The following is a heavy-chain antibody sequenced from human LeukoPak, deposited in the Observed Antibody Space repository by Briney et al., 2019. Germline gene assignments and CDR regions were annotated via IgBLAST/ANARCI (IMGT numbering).Heavy chain of an antibody. J-gene: IGHJ4*02. V-gene: IGHV3-74*01. CDR2: INSDGSST. CDR1: GFTFSSYW. Sequence: GGSLRLSCAASGFTFSSYWMHWVRQAPGKGLVWVSRINSDGSSTSYADSVKGRFTISRDNAKNTLYLQMNSLRAEDTAVYYCARAVAGTKVGFDYWGQGTLVTVS. CDR3: ARAVAGTKVGFDY. D-gene: IGHD6-19*01.